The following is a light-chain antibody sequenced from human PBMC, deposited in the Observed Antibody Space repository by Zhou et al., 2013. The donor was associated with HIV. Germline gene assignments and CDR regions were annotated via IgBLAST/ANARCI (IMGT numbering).Light chain of an antibody. V-gene: IGKV3-11*01. CDR2: DIS. J-gene: IGKJ4*01. CDR1: QNINKY. Sequence: IVLTQSPATLSLSPGARATLSCRASQNINKYLAWYQQKPGQAPRLLIYDISNRATGIPPRFSGSGSGTDFTLTINSLEPEDCAVYYCQNHSNWPPLTFGGGTKVEIK. CDR3: QNHSNWPPLT.